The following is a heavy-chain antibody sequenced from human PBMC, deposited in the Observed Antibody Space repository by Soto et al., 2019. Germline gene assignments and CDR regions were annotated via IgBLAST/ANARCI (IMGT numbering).Heavy chain of an antibody. CDR3: ARHVPAAGYYYGMDV. CDR1: GGTFSSYA. Sequence: QVQLVQSGAEVKKPGSSVKVSCKASGGTFSSYAISWVRQAPGQGLEWMGGIIPIFGTANYAQKFQGRVTITADDSTSTAYMELSSLGSADTAVYYCARHVPAAGYYYGMDVWGQGTTVTVSS. CDR2: IIPIFGTA. J-gene: IGHJ6*02. D-gene: IGHD2-2*01. V-gene: IGHV1-69*12.